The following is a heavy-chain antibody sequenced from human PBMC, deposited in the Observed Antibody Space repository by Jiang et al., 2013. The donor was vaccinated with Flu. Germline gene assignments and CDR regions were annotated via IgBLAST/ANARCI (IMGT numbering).Heavy chain of an antibody. V-gene: IGHV6-1*01. Sequence: QTLSLTCAISGDSVSSNSAAWNWIRQSPSRGLEWLGRTYYRSKWYNDYAVSVKSRITINPDTSKNQFSLQLNSVTPEDTAVYYCARAEVGATTRYYYYGMDVWGQGTTVTVSS. CDR3: ARAEVGATTRYYYYGMDV. CDR1: GDSVSSNSAA. J-gene: IGHJ6*02. D-gene: IGHD1-26*01. CDR2: TYYRSKWYN.